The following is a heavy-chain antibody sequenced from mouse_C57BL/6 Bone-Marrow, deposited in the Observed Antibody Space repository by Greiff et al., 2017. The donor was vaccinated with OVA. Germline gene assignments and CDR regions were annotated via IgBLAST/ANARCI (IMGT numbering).Heavy chain of an antibody. D-gene: IGHD1-1*01. CDR1: GYSITSGYY. Sequence: EVKVEESGPGLVKPSQSLSLTCSVTGYSITSGYYWNWIRQFPGNKLEWMGYISYDGSNNYNPSLKNRISITRDTSKNQFFLKLNSVTTEDTATYYCATYGSSLYWYFDVWGTGTTVTVSS. V-gene: IGHV3-6*01. CDR2: ISYDGSN. J-gene: IGHJ1*03. CDR3: ATYGSSLYWYFDV.